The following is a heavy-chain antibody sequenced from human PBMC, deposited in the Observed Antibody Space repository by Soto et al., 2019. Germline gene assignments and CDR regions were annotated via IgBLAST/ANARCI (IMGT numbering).Heavy chain of an antibody. V-gene: IGHV4-59*01. Sequence: ETLSLTCTVSARSISSYYCGWIRQPPGDVLGWVGYTYYSGSTNYNPSLKSRVPMSVGTSKNQFSLKLISVTAADTAVYYCARTYCSGGGCYPGGNWFDPWGQGTLVTVSS. D-gene: IGHD2-15*01. J-gene: IGHJ5*02. CDR3: ARTYCSGGGCYPGGNWFDP. CDR1: ARSISSYY. CDR2: TYYSGST.